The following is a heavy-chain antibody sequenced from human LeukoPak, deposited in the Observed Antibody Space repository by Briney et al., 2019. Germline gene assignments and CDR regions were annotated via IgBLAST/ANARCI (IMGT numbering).Heavy chain of an antibody. CDR3: ARATGDSYGDYYYFDY. CDR2: IYHSGST. V-gene: IGHV4-30-2*01. D-gene: IGHD4-17*01. Sequence: SETLSLTCAVSGGSISSGGYSWSWIRQPPGQGLEWIGYIYHSGSTYYNPSLKSRVTISVDRSKNQFSLKLSSVTAADTAVYYCARATGDSYGDYYYFDYWGQGALVTVSS. CDR1: GGSISSGGYS. J-gene: IGHJ4*02.